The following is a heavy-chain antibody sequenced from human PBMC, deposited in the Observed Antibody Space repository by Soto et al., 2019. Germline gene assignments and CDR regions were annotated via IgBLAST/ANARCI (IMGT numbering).Heavy chain of an antibody. J-gene: IGHJ4*02. V-gene: IGHV3-23*01. Sequence: PGGSLRLSCAASGFTFSSYAMSWVRQAPGKGLEWVSAISGSGGSTYYADSVKGRFTISRDNSKNTLYLQMNSLRAEDTAVYYCAKTNIVGAISVPGFDYWGQGTLVTVSS. CDR2: ISGSGGST. CDR1: GFTFSSYA. D-gene: IGHD1-26*01. CDR3: AKTNIVGAISVPGFDY.